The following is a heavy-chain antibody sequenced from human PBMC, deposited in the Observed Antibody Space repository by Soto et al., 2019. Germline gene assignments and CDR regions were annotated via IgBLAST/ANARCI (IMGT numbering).Heavy chain of an antibody. V-gene: IGHV3-48*01. D-gene: IGHD3-3*01. CDR2: ISSSSSTI. CDR1: GFTFSSYS. Sequence: GSLRLSCAASGFTFSSYSMNWVRQAPGKGLEWVSYISSSSSTIYYADSVKGRFTISRDNAKNSLYLQMNSLRAEDTAVYYCAREQTLRFLEWDYFDYWGQGTLVTVSS. J-gene: IGHJ4*02. CDR3: AREQTLRFLEWDYFDY.